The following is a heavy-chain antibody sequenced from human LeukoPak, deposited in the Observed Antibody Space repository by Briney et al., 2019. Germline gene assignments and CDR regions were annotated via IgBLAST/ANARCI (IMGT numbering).Heavy chain of an antibody. V-gene: IGHV3-23*01. Sequence: GGSLRLSCAASGFTFSRYPMMWVRQAPGKGLEWVSTLSSGGGGTYYADPVRGRFTISRDDSKNTLYLQMISLTAEDTALYYCAKGYSSGWYAFDSWGQGTLVTVSS. CDR1: GFTFSRYP. CDR2: LSSGGGGT. CDR3: AKGYSSGWYAFDS. D-gene: IGHD6-19*01. J-gene: IGHJ4*02.